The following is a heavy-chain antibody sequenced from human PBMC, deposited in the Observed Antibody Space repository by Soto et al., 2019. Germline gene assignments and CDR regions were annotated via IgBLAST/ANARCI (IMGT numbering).Heavy chain of an antibody. CDR2: MSYDGSNE. CDR1: GFTFSHYA. J-gene: IGHJ4*02. CDR3: AKDVSHNFDY. V-gene: IGHV3-30*18. Sequence: QVQLVESGGGVVQPGRSLRLSCAASGFTFSHYAMHWVRQAPGKGLEWVALMSYDGSNEYYADSVKGRFTISRDNSKNPLYLQMNSLRAEDTAVYYCAKDVSHNFDYWGQGTLVTVAS.